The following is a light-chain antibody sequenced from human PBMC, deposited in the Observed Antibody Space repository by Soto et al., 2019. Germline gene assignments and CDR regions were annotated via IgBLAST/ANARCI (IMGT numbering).Light chain of an antibody. Sequence: EIVLTQSPGTLSLSPGERATLSCRASQSVSSTYLAWYQQKPGQAPRLLIYGASSRTTGIPDRFSGSGSGTDFTHTISILEPEDFAVYYCQQYVSSPWTFGQGTKVEI. J-gene: IGKJ1*01. V-gene: IGKV3-20*01. CDR2: GAS. CDR1: QSVSSTY. CDR3: QQYVSSPWT.